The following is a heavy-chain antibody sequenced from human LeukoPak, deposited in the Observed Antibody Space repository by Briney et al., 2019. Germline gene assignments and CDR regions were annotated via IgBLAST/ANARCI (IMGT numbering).Heavy chain of an antibody. CDR1: GFTFSSYW. Sequence: GGSLRLSCAVSGFTFSSYWMSWVRQAPGKGLEWVANIKQDGSEKNYVDSGKGRFTISRDNAKNSLYLQMNSLRAEDTAVYYCASGGQIWISWGQGTLVTVSS. D-gene: IGHD5-18*01. J-gene: IGHJ5*02. CDR2: IKQDGSEK. CDR3: ASGGQIWIS. V-gene: IGHV3-7*01.